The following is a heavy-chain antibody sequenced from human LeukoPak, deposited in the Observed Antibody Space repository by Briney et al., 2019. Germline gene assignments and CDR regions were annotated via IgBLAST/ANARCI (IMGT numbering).Heavy chain of an antibody. V-gene: IGHV3-7*03. J-gene: IGHJ6*02. CDR2: IKQDGSEK. D-gene: IGHD2-15*01. Sequence: GGSLRLSCAASGFTFSSYWMSWVRQAPGKGLEWVANIKQDGSEKYYVDSVKGRFTISRDTAKNSLYLQMNNLRAEDTAVYYCARDRGDYYYGLDVWGQGTTVTVSS. CDR3: ARDRGDYYYGLDV. CDR1: GFTFSSYW.